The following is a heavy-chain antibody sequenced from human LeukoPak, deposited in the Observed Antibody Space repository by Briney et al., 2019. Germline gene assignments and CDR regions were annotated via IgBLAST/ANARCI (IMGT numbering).Heavy chain of an antibody. CDR3: ARDSPLYIVVVPAAVDY. D-gene: IGHD2-2*01. CDR1: GFTFSSYW. CDR2: IKQDGSEK. Sequence: GGSLGLSCAASGFTFSSYWMSWVRQAPGKGLEWVANIKQDGSEKYYVDSVKGRFTISRDNAKNSLYLQMNSLRAEDTAVYYCARDSPLYIVVVPAAVDYWGQGTLVTVSS. V-gene: IGHV3-7*01. J-gene: IGHJ4*02.